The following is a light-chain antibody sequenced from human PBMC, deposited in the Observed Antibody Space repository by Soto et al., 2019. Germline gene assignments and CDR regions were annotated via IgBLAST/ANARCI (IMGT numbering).Light chain of an antibody. Sequence: QSVLTQPPSVSGAPGQRVTISCTGSSSNIGAGYDVHWYQQLPGTAPKVLIYGNSNRPSGVPDRFSGSKSGTSASLAITGLQAEDEAGYYCQSYDISLSGVVFGGGTKVTVL. CDR2: GNS. CDR1: SSNIGAGYD. V-gene: IGLV1-40*01. J-gene: IGLJ2*01. CDR3: QSYDISLSGVV.